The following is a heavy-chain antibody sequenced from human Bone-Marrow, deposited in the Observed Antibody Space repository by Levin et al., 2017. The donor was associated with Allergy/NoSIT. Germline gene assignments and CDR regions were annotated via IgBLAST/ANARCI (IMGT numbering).Heavy chain of an antibody. CDR2: VYVSGGT. V-gene: IGHV4-61*02. J-gene: IGHJ5*02. Sequence: TSETLSLTCTVSGGSINSGAAYWSWIRQPAGNGLEWIGRVYVSGGTIYNPSFQSRVTMSVDTSRNQFSLQLSSVTAADTAIYFCARDIAETGSWWFDPWGQGILVTVSS. CDR1: GGSINSGAAY. D-gene: IGHD6-13*01. CDR3: ARDIAETGSWWFDP.